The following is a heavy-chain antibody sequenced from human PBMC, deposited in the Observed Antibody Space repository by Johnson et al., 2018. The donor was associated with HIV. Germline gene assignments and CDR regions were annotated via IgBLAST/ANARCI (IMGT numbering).Heavy chain of an antibody. Sequence: MQLVESGGGLVQPGGSLRLSCAASGFTFSSYDMHWVRQATGKGLEWVSAIGTAGYIYYPGSVKGRFTISRENAKNSLYLQMNSLRAEDTALYYCAKDLGDPMIEVHAFDIWGQGTMVTVSS. D-gene: IGHD3-22*01. CDR3: AKDLGDPMIEVHAFDI. V-gene: IGHV3-13*01. CDR1: GFTFSSYD. CDR2: IGTAGYI. J-gene: IGHJ3*02.